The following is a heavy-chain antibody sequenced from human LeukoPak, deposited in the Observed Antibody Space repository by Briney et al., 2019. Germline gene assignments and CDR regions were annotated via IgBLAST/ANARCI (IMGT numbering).Heavy chain of an antibody. V-gene: IGHV3-23*01. CDR1: GIALSNYG. Sequence: GGSLRLSCAVSGIALSNYGMSWFRQAPGKGLEWVAGITGSGGSTNYADSVKGRITISRDNPKNTLYLQMNSLRAEDTAVYFCAKRGVVIRVILVGFHKEAYYFDSWGQGALVTVSS. CDR3: AKRGVVIRVILVGFHKEAYYFDS. J-gene: IGHJ4*02. CDR2: ITGSGGST. D-gene: IGHD3-22*01.